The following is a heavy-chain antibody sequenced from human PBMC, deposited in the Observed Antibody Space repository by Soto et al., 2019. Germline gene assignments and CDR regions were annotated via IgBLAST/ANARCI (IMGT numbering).Heavy chain of an antibody. D-gene: IGHD6-13*01. V-gene: IGHV4-34*01. CDR3: ARGLGIAAAGKRGYFDY. CDR1: GGSFSDYY. J-gene: IGHJ4*02. CDR2: INHSGST. Sequence: NPSETLSLTCAVYGGSFSDYYWSWIRQPPGKGLEWIGEINHSGSTNYNPSLKSRVTISVDTHKNQFSLKLSSVTAADTAVYYCARGLGIAAAGKRGYFDYWGQGTLVT.